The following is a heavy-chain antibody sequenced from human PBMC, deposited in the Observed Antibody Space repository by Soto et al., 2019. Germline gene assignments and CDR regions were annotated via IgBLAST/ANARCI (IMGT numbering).Heavy chain of an antibody. Sequence: ASVEVSCKASGYTFTSYYMHWVRQAPGQGLEWMGIINPSGGSTSYAQKFQGRVTMTRDTSISTAYMELSRLRSDDTAVYYCARDLVGVGDTAGDHYYYYYGMDVWGQGTTVTVSS. CDR3: ARDLVGVGDTAGDHYYYYYGMDV. D-gene: IGHD1-26*01. J-gene: IGHJ6*02. V-gene: IGHV1-46*01. CDR2: INPSGGST. CDR1: GYTFTSYY.